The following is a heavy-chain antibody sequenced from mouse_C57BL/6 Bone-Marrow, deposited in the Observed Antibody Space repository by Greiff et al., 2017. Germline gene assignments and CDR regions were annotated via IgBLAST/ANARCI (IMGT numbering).Heavy chain of an antibody. V-gene: IGHV1-69*01. Sequence: QVQLQQPGAELVMPGASVKLSCKASGYTFTSYWMHWVKQRPGQGLEWIGEIDPSDSYTNYNQKFKGKSTLTVDKSSSTAYMQLSSLTSEDSAVYYCTRYGSCYFDVWGTGTTVTVSS. CDR1: GYTFTSYW. D-gene: IGHD1-1*01. J-gene: IGHJ1*03. CDR3: TRYGSCYFDV. CDR2: IDPSDSYT.